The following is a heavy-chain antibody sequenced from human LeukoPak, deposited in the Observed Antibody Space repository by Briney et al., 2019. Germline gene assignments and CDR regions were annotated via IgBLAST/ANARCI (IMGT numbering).Heavy chain of an antibody. CDR1: GFTFSSYG. CDR2: IRYDGSNK. J-gene: IGHJ5*02. V-gene: IGHV3-30*02. CDR3: AKDAALSGYYPNWFDP. D-gene: IGHD3-22*01. Sequence: GGSLRLSCAASGFTFSSYGMHWVRQAPGKGLEWVTFIRYDGSNKDYADSVKGRFTISRDNSKNTLYLQMNSLRVEDTALYYCAKDAALSGYYPNWFDPWGQGTLVTVSS.